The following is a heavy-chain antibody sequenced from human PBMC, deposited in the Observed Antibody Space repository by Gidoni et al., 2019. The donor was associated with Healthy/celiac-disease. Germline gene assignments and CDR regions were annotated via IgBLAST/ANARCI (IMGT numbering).Heavy chain of an antibody. CDR3: ARDGYSGYDSNSFDY. Sequence: QVQLVESGGGVVQPGRSLRLACAASGFAFSTYGMHWVRQAPGKGLEWVAVIWYDGSNNYYADSVTGRFTISRDNSKNTLYLQMNSLRAEATAVYYCARDGYSGYDSNSFDYWGQGTLVTVSS. V-gene: IGHV3-33*01. CDR2: IWYDGSNN. D-gene: IGHD5-12*01. J-gene: IGHJ4*02. CDR1: GFAFSTYG.